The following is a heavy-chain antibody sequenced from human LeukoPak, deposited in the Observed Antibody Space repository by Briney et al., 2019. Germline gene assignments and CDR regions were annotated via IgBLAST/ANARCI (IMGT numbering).Heavy chain of an antibody. CDR3: ARSPAVADGVAFDI. D-gene: IGHD6-19*01. CDR2: ISSSSSTI. V-gene: IGHV3-48*01. CDR1: GFTFSSYS. J-gene: IGHJ3*02. Sequence: GGSLRLSCAASGFTFSSYSMNWVRQAPGKRLEWVSYISSSSSTIYYADSVKGRFTISRDNAKNSLYLQMNSLRAEDTAVYYCARSPAVADGVAFDIWGQGTMVTVSS.